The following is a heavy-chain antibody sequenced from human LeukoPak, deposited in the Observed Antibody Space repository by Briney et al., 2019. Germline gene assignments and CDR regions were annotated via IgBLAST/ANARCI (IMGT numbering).Heavy chain of an antibody. CDR2: INHSGST. V-gene: IGHV4-34*01. CDR3: ARHDGSGLYNAFDF. D-gene: IGHD3-22*01. Sequence: SETLSLTCAVYGGSFSGYYWSWIRQPPGKGLEWIGEINHSGSTNYNPSLKSRVTISVDTSKNQFSLKLSSVTAADTAVYYCARHDGSGLYNAFDFWGQGTMVTVSS. J-gene: IGHJ3*01. CDR1: GGSFSGYY.